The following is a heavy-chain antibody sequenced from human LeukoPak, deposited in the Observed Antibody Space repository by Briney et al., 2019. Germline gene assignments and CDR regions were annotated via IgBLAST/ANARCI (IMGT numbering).Heavy chain of an antibody. V-gene: IGHV3-48*03. CDR2: IHISGSPI. CDR1: GFTFSSYE. Sequence: GGSLRLSCAASGFTFSSYEMNWVRQAPGKGLEWVSYIHISGSPIYYADSVKGRFTISRDNSKNTVFLQMNSLRVDDTAVYYCAKALRETHRPVYSYYYMDVWGKGTTVTVSS. CDR3: AKALRETHRPVYSYYYMDV. J-gene: IGHJ6*03.